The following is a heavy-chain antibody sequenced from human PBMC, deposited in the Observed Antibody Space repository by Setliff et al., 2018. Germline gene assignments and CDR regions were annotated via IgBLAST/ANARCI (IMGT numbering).Heavy chain of an antibody. J-gene: IGHJ5*02. V-gene: IGHV4-34*01. CDR1: GGSFSDYY. D-gene: IGHD2-8*02. CDR3: VRALLWSGEGRFDP. CDR2: VHPDGST. Sequence: SETLSLTCAVYGGSFSDYYWGWIRQPPWKGLEWIGHVHPDGSTNYNPSLYSRLIISVDTSKNQFSLKLTSVTAADTAVYYCVRALLWSGEGRFDPWGQGTLVTVSS.